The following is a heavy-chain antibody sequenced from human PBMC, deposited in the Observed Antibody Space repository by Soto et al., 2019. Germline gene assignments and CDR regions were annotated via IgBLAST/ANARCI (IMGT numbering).Heavy chain of an antibody. CDR2: IIPIFGTA. V-gene: IGHV1-69*06. CDR3: ASFDYGGNSGAFDI. J-gene: IGHJ3*02. Sequence: ASVKVSCKAAGGTFSSYAISWVRQAPGQGLEWMGGIIPIFGTANYAQKFQGRVTITADKSTSTAYMELSSLRSEDTAVYYCASFDYGGNSGAFDIWGQGTMVTVSS. CDR1: GGTFSSYA. D-gene: IGHD4-17*01.